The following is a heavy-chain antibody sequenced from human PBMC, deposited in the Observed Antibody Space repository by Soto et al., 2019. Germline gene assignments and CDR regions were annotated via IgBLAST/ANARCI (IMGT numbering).Heavy chain of an antibody. V-gene: IGHV4-34*01. CDR2: INHSGST. CDR3: AREVMAGTTLYYYYYYMDV. J-gene: IGHJ6*03. CDR1: GGSFSGYY. D-gene: IGHD6-19*01. Sequence: SETLSLTCAVYGGSFSGYYWSWIRQPPGKGLEWIGEINHSGSTNYNPSLKSRVTISVDTSKNQFSLKLSSVTAADTAVYYCAREVMAGTTLYYYYYYMDVWGKGTTVTVSS.